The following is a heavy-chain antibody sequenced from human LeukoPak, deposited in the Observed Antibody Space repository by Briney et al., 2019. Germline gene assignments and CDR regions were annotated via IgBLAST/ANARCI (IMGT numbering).Heavy chain of an antibody. CDR3: AREMTSAFDY. CDR1: GCSISSGGYY. CDR2: IYYSGST. V-gene: IGHV4-31*03. J-gene: IGHJ4*02. Sequence: SEPLSLTCTVSGCSISSGGYYCSWIRQHPGKGLEWIGYIYYSGSTYYNPSLKSRVTISVDTSKNQFSLKLSSVTAADTAVYYCAREMTSAFDYWGQGTLVTVSS.